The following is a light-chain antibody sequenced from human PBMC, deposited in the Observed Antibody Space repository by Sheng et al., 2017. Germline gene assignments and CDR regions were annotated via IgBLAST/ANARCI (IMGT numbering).Light chain of an antibody. CDR3: QQTYSTIFT. Sequence: EIRLTQSPSSLSASVGDRVTITCRSSQSISNYVHWYQQQPGKAPSLLISRASALESDVPRRFSGSGSGTEFTFTISSLQPEDSATYFCQQTYSTIFTFGGGTRIEI. V-gene: IGKV1-39*01. CDR2: RAS. J-gene: IGKJ4*01. CDR1: QSISNY.